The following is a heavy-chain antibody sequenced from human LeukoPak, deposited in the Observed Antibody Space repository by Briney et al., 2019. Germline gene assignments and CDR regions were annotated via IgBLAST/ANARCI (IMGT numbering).Heavy chain of an antibody. CDR3: ARDGSVGGGYFDY. V-gene: IGHV3-48*01. CDR2: ISSSSITI. CDR1: GFSFSRYN. D-gene: IGHD4-23*01. Sequence: PGGSLRLSCAASGFSFSRYNMNWVRQAPGKGLEWVSYISSSSITIYHADSVKGRFTISRDNARNSLYLQMNTLRAEDTAVYYCARDGSVGGGYFDYWGQGTLVTVSS. J-gene: IGHJ4*02.